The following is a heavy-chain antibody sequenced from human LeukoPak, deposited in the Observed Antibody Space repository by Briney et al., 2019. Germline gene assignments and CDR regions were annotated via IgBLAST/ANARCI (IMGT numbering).Heavy chain of an antibody. D-gene: IGHD3-3*01. J-gene: IGHJ6*02. V-gene: IGHV3-30-3*01. CDR3: ARAKDFSYYYGMDV. CDR2: ISYDGSNK. CDR1: GFTFSSYA. Sequence: GRSLRLSCAASGFTFSSYAMHWVRQAPGKGQEWVSVISYDGSNKYYADSVKGRFTISRDNSKNTLYLQMNSLRAEDTAVYYCARAKDFSYYYGMDVWGQGTTVTVSS.